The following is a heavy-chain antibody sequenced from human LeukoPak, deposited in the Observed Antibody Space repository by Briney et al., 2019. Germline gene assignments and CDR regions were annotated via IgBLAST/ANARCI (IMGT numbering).Heavy chain of an antibody. CDR2: ISYDGSNK. CDR3: AREGALMYYFDY. J-gene: IGHJ4*02. D-gene: IGHD4/OR15-4a*01. CDR1: GFTFSSYA. Sequence: GGSLRLSCAASGFTFSSYAMSWVRQAPGKGLEWVAVISYDGSNKYYADSVKGRFTISRDNSKNTLYLQMNSLRAEDTAVYYCAREGALMYYFDYWGQGTLVTVSS. V-gene: IGHV3-30-3*01.